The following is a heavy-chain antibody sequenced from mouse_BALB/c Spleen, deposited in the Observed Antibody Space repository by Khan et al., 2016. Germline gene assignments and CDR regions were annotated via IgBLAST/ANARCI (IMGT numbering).Heavy chain of an antibody. Sequence: EVELVESGGGLVQPGGSRKLSCAASGFTFSSFGMHWVRQAPEKGLEWVAFISSGGSVIYYADTVKGRFTISRDNPKTTLFLQMTSLRSEDTAMYYCGRGDYWGQGTTLTVSS. CDR2: ISSGGSVI. CDR3: GRGDY. J-gene: IGHJ2*01. V-gene: IGHV5-17*02. CDR1: GFTFSSFG.